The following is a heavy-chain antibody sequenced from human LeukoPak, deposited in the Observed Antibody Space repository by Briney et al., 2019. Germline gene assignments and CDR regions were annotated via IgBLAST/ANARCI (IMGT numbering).Heavy chain of an antibody. Sequence: GGSLRLSCAASGFTFSSYWMSWVRQAPGKGLEWVANIKQDGSEKYYVDSVKGRFTISRDNAKKSLYLQMNSLRAEDTAVYYCQFGSGSYYNIPDNWFDPWGQGTLVTVSS. D-gene: IGHD3-10*01. V-gene: IGHV3-7*01. CDR2: IKQDGSEK. J-gene: IGHJ5*02. CDR1: GFTFSSYW. CDR3: QFGSGSYYNIPDNWFDP.